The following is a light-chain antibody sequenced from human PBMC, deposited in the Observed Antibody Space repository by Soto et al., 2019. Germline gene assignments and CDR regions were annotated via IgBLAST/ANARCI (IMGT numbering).Light chain of an antibody. CDR3: QQYDSYST. CDR1: QSISSW. CDR2: KES. Sequence: DIQITQSPSTLSASLGYRVTITCRTSQSISSWLDWYQQRPGRVTNLLIYKESNIESGDTSRFSGSGSGTEFTLTICSLQPDDFATYVCQQYDSYSTFGQGTKV. V-gene: IGKV1-5*03. J-gene: IGKJ1*01.